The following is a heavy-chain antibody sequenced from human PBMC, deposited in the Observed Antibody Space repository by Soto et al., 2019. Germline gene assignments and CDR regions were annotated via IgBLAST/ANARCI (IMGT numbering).Heavy chain of an antibody. D-gene: IGHD2-21*02. CDR1: GYTFTSYY. V-gene: IGHV1-46*03. J-gene: IGHJ6*02. Sequence: QVQLVQSGAEVKKPGASVKVSCKASGYTFTSYYMHWVRQAPGQGLEWMGIINPSGGSTSYAQKFLGRVAMTRDTSTSTGYMELSSLRAEDTAVYYGAGDAVLIVVVTATYGMDVWGQGTTVTVSS. CDR2: INPSGGST. CDR3: AGDAVLIVVVTATYGMDV.